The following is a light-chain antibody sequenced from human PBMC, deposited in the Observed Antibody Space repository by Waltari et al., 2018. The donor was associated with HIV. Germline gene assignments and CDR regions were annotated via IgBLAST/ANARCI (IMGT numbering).Light chain of an antibody. J-gene: IGKJ1*01. V-gene: IGKV2-28*01. Sequence: DLVMTQSPLSLPVTPGEPASISCRSSQSLLHSNGYNCLDWYLQKPGQSPQLLIYLGSNRASGVPDRFSGSGSGTDFTLKISRVEAEDVGVYYCMQALQTPRTFGQGTKVEIK. CDR2: LGS. CDR1: QSLLHSNGYNC. CDR3: MQALQTPRT.